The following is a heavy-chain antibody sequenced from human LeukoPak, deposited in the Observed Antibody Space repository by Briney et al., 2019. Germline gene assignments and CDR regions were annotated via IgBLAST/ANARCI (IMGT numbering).Heavy chain of an antibody. J-gene: IGHJ4*02. D-gene: IGHD5-12*01. CDR1: GGSISSSSYY. CDR2: IYYSGST. Sequence: SETLPLTCTVSGGSISSSSYYWGWIRQPPGKGLEWIGSIYYSGSTYYNPSLKSRVTISVDTSKNQFSLKLSSVTAADTAVYYCARERVDIVATIPFDYWGQGTLVTVSS. V-gene: IGHV4-39*02. CDR3: ARERVDIVATIPFDY.